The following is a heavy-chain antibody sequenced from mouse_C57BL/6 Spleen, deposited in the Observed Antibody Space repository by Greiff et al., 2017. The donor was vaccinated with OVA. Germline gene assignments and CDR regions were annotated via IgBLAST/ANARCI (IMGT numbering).Heavy chain of an antibody. CDR1: GFTFSDYY. CDR3: ARGENSHFDY. J-gene: IGHJ2*01. V-gene: IGHV5-16*01. Sequence: EVMLVESEGGLVQPGSSMKLSCTASGFTFSDYYMAWVRQVPEKGLEWVANINYDGSSTYYLDSLKSRFIISRDNAKNILYLQMSSLKSEDTATYYCARGENSHFDYWGQGTTLTVSS. CDR2: INYDGSST.